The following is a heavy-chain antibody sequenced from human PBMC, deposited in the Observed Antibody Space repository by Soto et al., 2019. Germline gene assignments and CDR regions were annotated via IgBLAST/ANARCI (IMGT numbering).Heavy chain of an antibody. CDR3: ARDPLWGTAMVLWYFHI. D-gene: IGHD5-18*01. V-gene: IGHV3-30-3*01. Sequence: PGGSLRLSCAASGFTFSSYAMHWVRQAPGKGLEWVAVISYDGSNKYYADSVKGRFTISRDNSKNTLYLQMNSLRAEDTAVYYCARDPLWGTAMVLWYFHIWGRGTLVT. J-gene: IGHJ2*01. CDR1: GFTFSSYA. CDR2: ISYDGSNK.